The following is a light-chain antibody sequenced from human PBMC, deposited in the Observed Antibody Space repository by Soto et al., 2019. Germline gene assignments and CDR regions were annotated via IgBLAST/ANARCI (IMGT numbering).Light chain of an antibody. V-gene: IGLV1-51*01. CDR1: SSNIGNNY. J-gene: IGLJ1*01. Sequence: QSVLTQPPSVSAAPGQKVTISCSGRSSNIGNNYVSWYQHLPGTAPKLLIYDNNKRPSGIPARFSGSRSGTSATLGITGLQTGDEADYYCGTWDSSLSAYVFGVGTKVTVL. CDR2: DNN. CDR3: GTWDSSLSAYV.